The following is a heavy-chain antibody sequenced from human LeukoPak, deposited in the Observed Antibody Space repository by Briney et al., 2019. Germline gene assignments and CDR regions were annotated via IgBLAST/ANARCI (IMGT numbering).Heavy chain of an antibody. CDR2: TYYSGST. D-gene: IGHD3-22*01. V-gene: IGHV4-30-4*01. J-gene: IGHJ3*02. Sequence: PSQTLSLTCTVSGGSISSGDYYWSWIRQPPGKGLEWIGYTYYSGSTYYNPSLKSRVTISVDTSKNQFSLKLSSVTAADTAVYYCARTMRDYDSSGYYYLDAFDIWGQGTMVTVSS. CDR3: ARTMRDYDSSGYYYLDAFDI. CDR1: GGSISSGDYY.